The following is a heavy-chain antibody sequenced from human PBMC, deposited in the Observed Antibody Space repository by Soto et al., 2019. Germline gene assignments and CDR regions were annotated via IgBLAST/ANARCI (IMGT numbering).Heavy chain of an antibody. Sequence: VRLVESGGGVVQPGKSLRLSCAASGFTFGTYGMHWVRQAPGKGLEWVAAISYEGSNKYYSDSVKGRFTISRDSSENMLFLQMNSVRAGDTGVYYCAKDQSPALYYFNYMDAWGRGASVTVSS. CDR1: GFTFGTYG. J-gene: IGHJ6*03. CDR3: AKDQSPALYYFNYMDA. V-gene: IGHV3-30*18. CDR2: ISYEGSNK.